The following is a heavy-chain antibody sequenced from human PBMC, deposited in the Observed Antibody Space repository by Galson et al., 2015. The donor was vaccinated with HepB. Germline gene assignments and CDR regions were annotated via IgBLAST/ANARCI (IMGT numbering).Heavy chain of an antibody. CDR2: IGKTSRGI. J-gene: IGHJ4*02. CDR1: GFNFSAYS. D-gene: IGHD3-16*01. V-gene: IGHV3-48*01. Sequence: SLRLSCAASGFNFSAYSMNWVRQAPGEGLQWVSYIGKTSRGIYYTDSVKGRFTISRGNAKNSVTLQMNSLRVEDTAVYYCVRWGSFDSWGQGTLVIVSS. CDR3: VRWGSFDS.